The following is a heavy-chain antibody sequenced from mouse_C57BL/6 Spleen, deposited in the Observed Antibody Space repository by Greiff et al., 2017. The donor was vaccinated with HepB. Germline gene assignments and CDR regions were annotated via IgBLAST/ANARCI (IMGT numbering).Heavy chain of an antibody. CDR2: IYPGSGST. V-gene: IGHV1-55*01. D-gene: IGHD1-1*01. J-gene: IGHJ4*01. Sequence: QVQLQQPGAELVKPGASVKMSCKASGYTFTSYWITWVKQRPGQGLEWIGDIYPGSGSTNYNEKFKSKATLTVDTSSSTAYMQLSSLTSEDSAVYYCARWTPVATEYYAMDYWGQGTTVTVSS. CDR1: GYTFTSYW. CDR3: ARWTPVATEYYAMDY.